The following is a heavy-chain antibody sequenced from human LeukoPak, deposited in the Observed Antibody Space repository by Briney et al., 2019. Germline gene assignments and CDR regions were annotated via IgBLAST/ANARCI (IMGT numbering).Heavy chain of an antibody. CDR1: GGSFSGYY. V-gene: IGHV4-34*01. D-gene: IGHD6-13*01. J-gene: IGHJ4*02. Sequence: SETLSLTCAVYGGSFSGYYWSWIRQPPGKGLEWIGEINHSGSTNYNPSLKSRVTISVDTSKNQFSLKLSSVTAADTAVYYCARVGVMAAAGTGSDYWGQGTLVTVSS. CDR2: INHSGST. CDR3: ARVGVMAAAGTGSDY.